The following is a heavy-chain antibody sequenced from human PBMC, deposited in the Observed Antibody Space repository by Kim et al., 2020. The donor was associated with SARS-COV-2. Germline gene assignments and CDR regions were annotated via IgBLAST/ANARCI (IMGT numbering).Heavy chain of an antibody. J-gene: IGHJ6*02. CDR3: AREAWGSSWLGYYYYGMDV. Sequence: SETLSLTCAVYGGSFSGYYWSWIRQPPGKGLEWIGEINHSGSTNYNPSLKSRVTISVDTSKNQFSLKLSSVTAADTAVYYCAREAWGSSWLGYYYYGMDVWGQGTTVTVSS. D-gene: IGHD6-13*01. V-gene: IGHV4-34*01. CDR2: INHSGST. CDR1: GGSFSGYY.